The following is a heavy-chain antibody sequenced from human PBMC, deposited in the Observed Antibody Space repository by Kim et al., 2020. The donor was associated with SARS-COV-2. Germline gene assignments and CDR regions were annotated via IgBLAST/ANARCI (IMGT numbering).Heavy chain of an antibody. D-gene: IGHD6-19*01. V-gene: IGHV3-74*01. CDR3: ARERSGGWFADY. J-gene: IGHJ4*02. Sequence: NYADSVKGRLTISRENAKNTLYLQMNSLRAEDTAVYYCARERSGGWFADYWGQGTLVTVSS.